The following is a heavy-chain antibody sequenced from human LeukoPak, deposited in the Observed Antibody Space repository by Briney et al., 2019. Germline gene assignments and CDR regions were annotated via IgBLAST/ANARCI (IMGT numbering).Heavy chain of an antibody. D-gene: IGHD2-8*01. J-gene: IGHJ4*02. V-gene: IGHV4-30-2*01. Sequence: SQTLSLTCTVSGGSISSGGYYWRWIRQPPGKGLEWIGYIYHSGSTYYNPSLKSRVTISVDRSKNQFSLKLSSVTAADTAVYYCARGRDIVPLDYWGQGTLVAVSS. CDR1: GGSISSGGYY. CDR2: IYHSGST. CDR3: ARGRDIVPLDY.